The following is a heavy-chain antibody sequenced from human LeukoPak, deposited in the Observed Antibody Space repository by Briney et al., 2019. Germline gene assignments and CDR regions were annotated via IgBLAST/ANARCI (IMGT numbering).Heavy chain of an antibody. J-gene: IGHJ4*02. Sequence: PGGSLRLSCAASGFTFSSYEMNWVRQAPGKGLEWASYISSSGSTIYYADSVKGRFTISRDNAKNSLYLQMNSLRAEDTAVYYCARVRGVAGAGIDYWGQGTLVTVSS. CDR1: GFTFSSYE. V-gene: IGHV3-48*03. CDR3: ARVRGVAGAGIDY. CDR2: ISSSGSTI. D-gene: IGHD6-13*01.